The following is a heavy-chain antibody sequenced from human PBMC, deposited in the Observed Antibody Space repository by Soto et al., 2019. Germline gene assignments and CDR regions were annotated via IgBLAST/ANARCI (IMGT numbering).Heavy chain of an antibody. J-gene: IGHJ4*02. CDR2: IYYSGST. V-gene: IGHV4-31*03. CDR1: GGSISSGGYY. Sequence: QVQLQESGPGLVKPSQTLSLTCTISGGSISSGGYYWSWIRQHPGKGLEWIGYIYYSGSTYYNPSLKSRVTISVDTSKNQFSLKLRSVTAADTAVYYCARQRDGYNYRYFDYLGQGTLVTVSS. D-gene: IGHD5-12*01. CDR3: ARQRDGYNYRYFDY.